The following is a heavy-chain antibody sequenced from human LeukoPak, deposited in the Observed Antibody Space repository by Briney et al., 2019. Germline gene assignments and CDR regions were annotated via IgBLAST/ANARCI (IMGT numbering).Heavy chain of an antibody. CDR2: IYYSGST. J-gene: IGHJ4*02. CDR3: ATWRPYGDASFDY. CDR1: GGSISSGDYY. Sequence: SETLSLTCTVSGGSISSGDYYWSWIRQPPGKGLEWIVYIYYSGSTYYNPSLKSRVTISVDTSKNQFSLKLSSVTAADTAVYYCATWRPYGDASFDYWGQGTLVTVSS. D-gene: IGHD4-17*01. V-gene: IGHV4-30-4*01.